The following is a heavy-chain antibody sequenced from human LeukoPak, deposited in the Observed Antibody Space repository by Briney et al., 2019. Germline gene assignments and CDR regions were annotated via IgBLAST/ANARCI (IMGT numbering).Heavy chain of an antibody. CDR2: IYYSGST. D-gene: IGHD2-15*01. CDR1: GGSISSYY. CDR3: ARDLGYCSGGSCGPHFDY. V-gene: IGHV4-59*01. Sequence: SETLSLTCTVSGGSISSYYWTWIRQPPGKGLEWIGYIYYSGSTNYNPSLKSRVTISVDTSKNQFSLKLSSVTAADTAVYYCARDLGYCSGGSCGPHFDYWGQGTLVTVSS. J-gene: IGHJ4*02.